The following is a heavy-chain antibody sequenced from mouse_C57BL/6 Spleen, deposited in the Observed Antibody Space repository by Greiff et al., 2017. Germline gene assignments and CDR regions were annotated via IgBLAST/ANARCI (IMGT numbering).Heavy chain of an antibody. Sequence: QVQLQQSGPELVKPGASVKISCKASGYAFSSSWMNWVKQRPGKGLEWIGRIYPGDGDTNYNGKFKGKATLTADKSSSTAYMQLSSLTSEDSAVYFCARSGEDDGYPYYFDYWGQGTTLTVSS. D-gene: IGHD2-3*01. CDR1: GYAFSSSW. J-gene: IGHJ2*01. CDR3: ARSGEDDGYPYYFDY. V-gene: IGHV1-82*01. CDR2: IYPGDGDT.